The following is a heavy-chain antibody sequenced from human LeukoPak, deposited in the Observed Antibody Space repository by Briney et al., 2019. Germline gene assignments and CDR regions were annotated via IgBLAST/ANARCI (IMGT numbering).Heavy chain of an antibody. CDR2: ISGRGSTT. J-gene: IGHJ4*02. V-gene: IGHV3-23*01. CDR1: GFTFTYA. Sequence: GGSLRLSCAASGFTFTYAMSWVRQAPGKGLEWVSAISGRGSTTFYADSVKGRFTISKDISDNTVYLQMNSLRAEDTAVYYCAKEIYSGYDPGGYWGQGTLVTVSS. D-gene: IGHD5-12*01. CDR3: AKEIYSGYDPGGY.